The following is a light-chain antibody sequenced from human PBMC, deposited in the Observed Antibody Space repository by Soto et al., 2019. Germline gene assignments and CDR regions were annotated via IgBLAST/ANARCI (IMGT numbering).Light chain of an antibody. CDR2: DAF. J-gene: IGKJ3*01. V-gene: IGKV3-11*01. Sequence: EVVLTQSPGTLSLSPGERATLSCRASQSVSNYLAWYQQKPGQAPRLLIYDAFHRATGIPARFSGSGSGTDFTLTITSLEPEDFAVYYCHQYNSWPRGTFGPGTKVEIK. CDR3: HQYNSWPRGT. CDR1: QSVSNY.